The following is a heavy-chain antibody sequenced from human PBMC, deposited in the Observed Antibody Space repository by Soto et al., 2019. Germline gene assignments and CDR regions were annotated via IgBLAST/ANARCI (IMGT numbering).Heavy chain of an antibody. J-gene: IGHJ5*02. CDR1: GFTFSSYS. CDR2: ISSSSSYI. Sequence: EVQLVESGGGLVKPGGSLRLSCAASGFTFSSYSMNWVRQAPGKGLEWVSSISSSSSYIYYADSVKGRFTISRDNAKNSLYLQMNSLRAEDTAVYYCARDFQAAGWFDPWGQGTLVTVSS. V-gene: IGHV3-21*01. D-gene: IGHD2-15*01. CDR3: ARDFQAAGWFDP.